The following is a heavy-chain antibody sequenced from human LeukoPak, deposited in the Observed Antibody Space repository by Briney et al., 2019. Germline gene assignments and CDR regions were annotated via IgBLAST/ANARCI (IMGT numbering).Heavy chain of an antibody. CDR2: INPNSGDE. D-gene: IGHD3-16*01. J-gene: IGHJ6*03. CDR1: GYTFTRYL. Sequence: ASVKVSCKASGYTFTRYLMHWVRQAPGQGLEWMGWINPNSGDENNAQKFQGRATMTRHTYISTAYMELSRLRSDDTAVYYCARDTPQKGAHYMDVWGKGTTVTISS. CDR3: ARDTPQKGAHYMDV. V-gene: IGHV1-2*02.